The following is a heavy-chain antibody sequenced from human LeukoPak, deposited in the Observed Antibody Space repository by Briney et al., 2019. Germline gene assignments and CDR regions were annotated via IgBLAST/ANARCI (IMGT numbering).Heavy chain of an antibody. V-gene: IGHV1-69*05. D-gene: IGHD3-3*01. CDR3: ARDEVTIFGVVIITDY. CDR2: IIPIFGTA. J-gene: IGHJ4*02. CDR1: GYTFTSYD. Sequence: SVKVSCKASGYTFTSYDINWVRQAPGQGLEWMGRIIPIFGTANYAQKFQGRVTITTDESTSTAYMELSSLRSEDTAVYYCARDEVTIFGVVIITDYWGQGTLVTVSS.